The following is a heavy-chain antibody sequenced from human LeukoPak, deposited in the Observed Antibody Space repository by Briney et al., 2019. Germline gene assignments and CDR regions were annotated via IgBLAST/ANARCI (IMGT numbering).Heavy chain of an antibody. CDR3: AKKKGSSGYYPFDY. Sequence: PGGSLRLSCAASGFTFSSYSMNWVRQAPGKGLEWVSYISSSSSTIYYADSVKGRFTISRDNAKNSLYLQMNSLRAEDTAVYYCAKKKGSSGYYPFDYWGQGTLVTVSS. CDR1: GFTFSSYS. D-gene: IGHD3-22*01. CDR2: ISSSSSTI. V-gene: IGHV3-48*01. J-gene: IGHJ4*02.